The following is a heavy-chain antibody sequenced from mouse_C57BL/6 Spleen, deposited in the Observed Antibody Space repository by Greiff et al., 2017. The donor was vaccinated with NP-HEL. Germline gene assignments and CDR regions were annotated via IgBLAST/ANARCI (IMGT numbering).Heavy chain of an antibody. Sequence: EVQLQQSGAELVKPGASVKLSCTASGFNITDYYMHWVKQRTEQGLEWIGRIDPEDGETKYDPKFQGKATITADTSSNTAYLQLSSLTSEDTAVYYCARSGHYDYDRAMDYWGQGTSVTVSS. CDR3: ARSGHYDYDRAMDY. CDR2: IDPEDGET. J-gene: IGHJ4*01. CDR1: GFNITDYY. D-gene: IGHD2-4*01. V-gene: IGHV14-2*01.